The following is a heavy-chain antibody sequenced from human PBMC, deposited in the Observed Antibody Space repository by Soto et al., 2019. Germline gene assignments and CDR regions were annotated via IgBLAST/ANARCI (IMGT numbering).Heavy chain of an antibody. CDR1: GDSVSSNTAA. CDR2: TYYRSNWRH. Sequence: SQTLSLTCAISGDSVSSNTAAWNWIRSSPSRGLEWLGRTYYRSNWRHDYAVSVKSRITVNPDTSKNHFSLQLNSVTPDDTAVYYCVRRGYNWQFSDYWGQGTLVTV. V-gene: IGHV6-1*01. CDR3: VRRGYNWQFSDY. J-gene: IGHJ4*02. D-gene: IGHD6-25*01.